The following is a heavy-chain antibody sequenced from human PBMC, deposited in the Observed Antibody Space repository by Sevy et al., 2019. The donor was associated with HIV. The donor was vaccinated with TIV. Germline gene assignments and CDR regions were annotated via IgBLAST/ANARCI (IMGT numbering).Heavy chain of an antibody. V-gene: IGHV3-48*03. CDR3: AGVGYSSESSGYYSDGNF. CDR2: ISSSGGTK. CDR1: GFTFSNYE. D-gene: IGHD3-22*01. Sequence: GGSLRLSCSASGFTFSNYEINWVRQAPRKGLEWISHISSSGGTKYYADSVKGRFTVSRDNAENTVYLHMTSLRVEDTAFCYCAGVGYSSESSGYYSDGNFWGQGTLVTVSS. J-gene: IGHJ4*02.